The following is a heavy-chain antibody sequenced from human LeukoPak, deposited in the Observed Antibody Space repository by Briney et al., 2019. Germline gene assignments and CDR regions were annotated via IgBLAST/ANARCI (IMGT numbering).Heavy chain of an antibody. D-gene: IGHD1-26*01. CDR2: ISSSGSTI. Sequence: GGSLRLSCAASGFTFSDYYMSWIRQAPGKGLEWVSYISSSGSTIYYADSVKGRFTISRDNAKNSLYLQMNSLRAEDTAVYYCAKDLSGSYPGWFDPWGQGTLVTVSS. CDR1: GFTFSDYY. V-gene: IGHV3-11*01. CDR3: AKDLSGSYPGWFDP. J-gene: IGHJ5*02.